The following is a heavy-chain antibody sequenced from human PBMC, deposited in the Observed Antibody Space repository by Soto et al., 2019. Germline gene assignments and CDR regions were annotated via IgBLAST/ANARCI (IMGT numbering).Heavy chain of an antibody. CDR2: ISYDGSNK. V-gene: IGHV3-30*18. Sequence: GGSLRLSCAASGFTFSSYGMHWVRQAPGKGLEWVAVISYDGSNKYYADSVKGRFTISRDNSKNTLYLQMNSLRAEDTAVYYCAKETWFGEYYFDYWGQGTLVTVSS. D-gene: IGHD3-10*01. CDR3: AKETWFGEYYFDY. J-gene: IGHJ4*02. CDR1: GFTFSSYG.